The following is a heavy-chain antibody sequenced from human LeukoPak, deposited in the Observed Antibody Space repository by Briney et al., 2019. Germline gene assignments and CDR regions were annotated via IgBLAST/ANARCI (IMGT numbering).Heavy chain of an antibody. CDR3: SRCTYYDFGRGQNYYSYYMAA. Sequence: SVKVSCKASGGTFSSYAISWVRQAPGQGLEWMGGIIPIFGTANYAQKFQGRVTITADESTSTAYMELSSLRSEDTAVYYCSRCTYYDFGRGQNYYSYYMAAWGKGTTVTVSS. V-gene: IGHV1-69*01. CDR2: IIPIFGTA. CDR1: GGTFSSYA. J-gene: IGHJ6*03. D-gene: IGHD3-3*01.